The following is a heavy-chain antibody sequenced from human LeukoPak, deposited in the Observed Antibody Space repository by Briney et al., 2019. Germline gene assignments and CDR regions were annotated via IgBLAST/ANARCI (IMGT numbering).Heavy chain of an antibody. CDR2: IYYSGST. D-gene: IGHD3-10*01. J-gene: IGHJ6*03. CDR3: ARDVPRGTGYMDV. CDR1: GGSIKNYY. Sequence: SETLSLTCTVSGGSIKNYYWTWIRQPPGKGLEWIGYIYYSGSTSSNPSLKSRVTISVDTSKNQFSLRLKYVTAAETAVYYCARDVPRGTGYMDVWGKGTTVTVSS. V-gene: IGHV4-59*01.